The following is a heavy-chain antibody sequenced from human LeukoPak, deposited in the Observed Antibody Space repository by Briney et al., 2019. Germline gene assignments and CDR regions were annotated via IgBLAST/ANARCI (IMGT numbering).Heavy chain of an antibody. CDR2: MNPNSGNT. D-gene: IGHD3-10*01. J-gene: IGHJ4*02. V-gene: IGHV1-8*01. CDR3: ALLWFGELLLDY. Sequence: ASVKVSCKASGYTFTSYDINWVRQATGQGLEWTGWMNPNSGNTGYAQKFQGRVTMTRNTSISTAYMELSSLRSEDTAVYYCALLWFGELLLDYWGQGTLVTVSS. CDR1: GYTFTSYD.